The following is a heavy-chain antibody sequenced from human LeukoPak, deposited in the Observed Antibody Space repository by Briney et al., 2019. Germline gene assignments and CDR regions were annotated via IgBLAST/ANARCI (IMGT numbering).Heavy chain of an antibody. V-gene: IGHV3-30*02. J-gene: IGHJ3*02. CDR3: AKIHREMAGDAFDI. CDR2: ITYDGSTE. Sequence: GGSLRLSCVASGFTFNSYGMHWVLQAPGKGLEWVALITYDGSTEYSADSVKGRFTISRDNSKNTLYLQMNSLRAEDTAVYYCAKIHREMAGDAFDIWGQGTMVTVSS. CDR1: GFTFNSYG. D-gene: IGHD5-24*01.